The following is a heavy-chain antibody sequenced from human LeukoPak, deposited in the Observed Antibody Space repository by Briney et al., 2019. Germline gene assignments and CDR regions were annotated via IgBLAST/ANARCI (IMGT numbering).Heavy chain of an antibody. D-gene: IGHD3-22*01. Sequence: PGGSLRLSCAASGFTFGTFWMSWVRQAPGKGLEWVANIKEDGGETYYLDSVKGRFTISRDNAKNSLYLQMNSLRAEDTAVYYCARDGRLYYYDSSGYYNYWGQGTLVTVSS. CDR2: IKEDGGET. CDR1: GFTFGTFW. J-gene: IGHJ4*02. CDR3: ARDGRLYYYDSSGYYNY. V-gene: IGHV3-7*03.